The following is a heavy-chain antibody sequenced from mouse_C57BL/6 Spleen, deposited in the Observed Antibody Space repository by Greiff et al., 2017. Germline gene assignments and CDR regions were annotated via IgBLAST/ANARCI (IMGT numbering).Heavy chain of an antibody. CDR2: INPRNGGT. V-gene: IGHV1-53*01. CDR3: ERGAPYYYGSSDYAMDD. CDR1: GYTFTSYW. Sequence: VQLQQPGTELVKPGASVKLSCKASGYTFTSYWMHWVKQRPGQGLEWIGNINPRNGGTNYNEKFKGKATLTVDKSSSAAYMQLSSLTSEDSAVYYCERGAPYYYGSSDYAMDDWGQGTSVTVSS. J-gene: IGHJ4*01. D-gene: IGHD1-1*01.